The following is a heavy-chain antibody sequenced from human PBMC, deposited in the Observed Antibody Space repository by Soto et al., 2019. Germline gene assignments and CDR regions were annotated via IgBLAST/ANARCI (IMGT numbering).Heavy chain of an antibody. CDR1: GFTFSSYA. V-gene: IGHV3-23*01. CDR2: ISGSGGST. CDR3: AKANYPRDYYYGMDV. D-gene: IGHD1-7*01. Sequence: LSLSCAASGFTFSSYAISWVRQAPWKVLEWVSAISGSGGSTYYADSEKGRFTISRDNSKNTLYLQMNSLRAEDTAVYYCAKANYPRDYYYGMDVWGQGTTVTVSS. J-gene: IGHJ6*02.